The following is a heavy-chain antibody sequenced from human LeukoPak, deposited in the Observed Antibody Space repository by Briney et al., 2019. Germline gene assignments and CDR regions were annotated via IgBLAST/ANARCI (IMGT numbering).Heavy chain of an antibody. CDR2: INPNSGGT. CDR3: ARESGDILVVPYY. Sequence: ASVKVSCKASGYTFTGYYMHWVRQAPGQGLEWMGWINPNSGGTNYAQKFQGRLTMTRNTAINTAYLELSGLRSEDTAVYYCARESGDILVVPYYWGQGTLVTVSS. D-gene: IGHD2-2*01. V-gene: IGHV1-2*02. J-gene: IGHJ4*02. CDR1: GYTFTGYY.